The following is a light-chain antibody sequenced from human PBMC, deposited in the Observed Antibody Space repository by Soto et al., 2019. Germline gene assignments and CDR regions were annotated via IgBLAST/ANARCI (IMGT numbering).Light chain of an antibody. CDR1: SGYSKYR. J-gene: IGLJ2*01. Sequence: QPVLTQPPSASASLGASVTLTCTLSSGYSKYRVDWYQQRPGKGPRFVMRVGTGGIVGSRGDGIPDRFSVLGSGLNRFLSIKNIQEEDESDYYCGADHGSGSDFVVVFGGGTKLTVL. CDR2: VGTGGIVG. CDR3: GADHGSGSDFVVV. V-gene: IGLV9-49*01.